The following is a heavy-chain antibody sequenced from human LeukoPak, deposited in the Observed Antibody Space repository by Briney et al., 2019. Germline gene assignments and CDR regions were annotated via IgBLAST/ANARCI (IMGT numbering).Heavy chain of an antibody. D-gene: IGHD3-3*01. V-gene: IGHV3-48*01. CDR3: ARDRAMRFLEWLSPHMDV. CDR2: ISSSSSTI. CDR1: GFTFSSYE. J-gene: IGHJ6*03. Sequence: GGSLRLSCAASGFTFSSYEMNWVRQAPGKGLEWVSYISSSSSTIYYADSVKGRFTISRDNAKNSLYLQMNSLRAEDTAVYYCARDRAMRFLEWLSPHMDVWGKGTTVTVSS.